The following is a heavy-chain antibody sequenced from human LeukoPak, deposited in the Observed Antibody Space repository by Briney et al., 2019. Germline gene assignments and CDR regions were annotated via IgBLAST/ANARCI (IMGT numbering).Heavy chain of an antibody. Sequence: GGSLRLSCAASGFIFSNYGMPWVRQAPGKGLEWVAVVWYDGSNKYYADSVKGRFTISRDNSKNMLYLQMNSLRAEDTAVYYCARAPSLRVTLDYWGQGTLVTVSS. CDR2: VWYDGSNK. D-gene: IGHD5/OR15-5a*01. V-gene: IGHV3-33*01. J-gene: IGHJ4*02. CDR1: GFIFSNYG. CDR3: ARAPSLRVTLDY.